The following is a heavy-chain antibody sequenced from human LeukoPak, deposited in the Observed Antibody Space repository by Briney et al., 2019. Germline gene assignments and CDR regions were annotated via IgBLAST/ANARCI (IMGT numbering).Heavy chain of an antibody. Sequence: PGGSLRLSCAASGFTVSKYAMSWVRRAPGKGLEWVSLISNAGTTDYAESADSVRGRFIISRDDSKNTLYLDMNSLRAEDTAIYYCAKVQNDYDSSTGFYYYFDYWGQGTLVTVSS. CDR1: GFTVSKYA. CDR2: ISNAGTT. J-gene: IGHJ4*02. D-gene: IGHD3-22*01. CDR3: AKVQNDYDSSTGFYYYFDY. V-gene: IGHV3-23*01.